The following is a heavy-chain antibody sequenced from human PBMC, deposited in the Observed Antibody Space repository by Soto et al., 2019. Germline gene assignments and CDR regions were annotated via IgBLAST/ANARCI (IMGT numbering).Heavy chain of an antibody. V-gene: IGHV3-30*03. CDR3: TRDASRDSSARGWFDP. D-gene: IGHD6-13*01. CDR1: GFNFSHYA. J-gene: IGHJ5*02. Sequence: GGSLRLSCAASGFNFSHYAMHWVRQAPGKGLEWLAIISLEGSNKYSAKPVKDRFTISRANAKNSLHLQMTSLRAEDTAVYYCTRDASRDSSARGWFDPWGPGTLVTVSS. CDR2: ISLEGSNK.